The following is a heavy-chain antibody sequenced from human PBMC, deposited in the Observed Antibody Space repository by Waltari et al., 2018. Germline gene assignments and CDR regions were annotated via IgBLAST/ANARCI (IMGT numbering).Heavy chain of an antibody. CDR2: IYTSGST. J-gene: IGHJ4*02. CDR3: AGSYDSSGYYSIDY. V-gene: IGHV4-4*07. Sequence: QVQLQESGPGLVKPSETLSLTCTVSGGSISSYYWSWIRQPAGKGLEWIGRIYTSGSTNYNPSLKSRVTISVDKSKSQFSLKLSSVTAADTAVYYCAGSYDSSGYYSIDYWGQGTLVTVSS. CDR1: GGSISSYY. D-gene: IGHD3-22*01.